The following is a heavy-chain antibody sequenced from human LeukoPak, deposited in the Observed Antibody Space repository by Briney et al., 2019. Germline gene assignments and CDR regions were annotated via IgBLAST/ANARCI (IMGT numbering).Heavy chain of an antibody. CDR2: IDWDDGK. CDR1: GFSLSTSGMR. J-gene: IGHJ4*02. V-gene: IGHV2-70*04. Sequence: ESGPALVKPTQTLTLTCTFSGFSLSTSGMRVSWIRQPPGKALEWLARIDWDDGKFYSTSLKTRLTISKDTSKNQVVLTMTNMDPVDTATYYCARIGSSWYALDYWGQGTLVTVSS. CDR3: ARIGSSWYALDY. D-gene: IGHD6-13*01.